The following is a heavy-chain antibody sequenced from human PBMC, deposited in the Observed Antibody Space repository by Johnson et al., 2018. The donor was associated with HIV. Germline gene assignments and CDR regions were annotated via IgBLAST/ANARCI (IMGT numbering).Heavy chain of an antibody. CDR2: INWNGGST. Sequence: MQLVESGGGLVQPGRSLRLSCAASGFTFDDYGMSWVRQAPGKGLEWVSGINWNGGSTGYADSVKGRFTISRDNAKNSLYLQMNSLRAEDTAVYYCARVSLAYSYGYDALDIWGQGTMVTVSA. J-gene: IGHJ3*02. CDR1: GFTFDDYG. D-gene: IGHD5-18*01. V-gene: IGHV3-20*04. CDR3: ARVSLAYSYGYDALDI.